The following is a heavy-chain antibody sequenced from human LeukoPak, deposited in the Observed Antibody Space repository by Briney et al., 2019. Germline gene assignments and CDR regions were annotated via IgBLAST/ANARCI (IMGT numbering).Heavy chain of an antibody. CDR2: ISYDGSNK. CDR1: GFTLSSYA. Sequence: GGSLRLSCAASGFTLSSYAMHWVRQAPGKGLEWVAVISYDGSNKYYADSVKGRFTISRDNSKNTLYLQMNSLRAEDTAVCYCVRGRSKDYWGQGTLVTVSS. CDR3: VRGRSKDY. V-gene: IGHV3-30*04. D-gene: IGHD1-26*01. J-gene: IGHJ4*02.